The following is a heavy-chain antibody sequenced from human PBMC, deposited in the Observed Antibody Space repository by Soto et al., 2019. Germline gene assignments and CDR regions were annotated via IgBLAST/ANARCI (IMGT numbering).Heavy chain of an antibody. D-gene: IGHD5-18*01. J-gene: IGHJ6*02. V-gene: IGHV1-18*01. CDR3: GRCRTDSYAMDV. Sequence: QVHLVQSGSDVEKPGASVKVSCKASGYSFTSYGIGWVRQVPGQGPEWMGWISPYNGRTNYAQSVKGRVVMTTDISTNTGYLELRSLISDDSAIYYCGRCRTDSYAMDVWGQGMTVTVAS. CDR2: ISPYNGRT. CDR1: GYSFTSYG.